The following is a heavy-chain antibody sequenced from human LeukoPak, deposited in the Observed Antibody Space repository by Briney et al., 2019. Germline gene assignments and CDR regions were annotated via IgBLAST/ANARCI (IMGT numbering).Heavy chain of an antibody. D-gene: IGHD1-26*01. CDR2: IKQDGSEK. Sequence: GGSLRLSCAASGFTFSSYWMSWVRQAPGKGLEWVANIKQDGSEKYYVDPVKGRFTISRDNAKNSLYLQMNSLRAEDTAVYYCARVTLGATLITRGYYYYYMDVWGKGTTVTVSS. CDR1: GFTFSSYW. J-gene: IGHJ6*03. CDR3: ARVTLGATLITRGYYYYYMDV. V-gene: IGHV3-7*01.